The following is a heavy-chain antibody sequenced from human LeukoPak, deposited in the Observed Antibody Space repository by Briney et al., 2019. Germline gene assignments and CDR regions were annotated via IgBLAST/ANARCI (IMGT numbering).Heavy chain of an antibody. CDR1: GGSISSSSYY. D-gene: IGHD3-10*01. J-gene: IGHJ6*02. V-gene: IGHV4-61*05. Sequence: SETLSLTCTVSGGSISSSSYYWGWIRQPPGKGLEWIGYIYYSGSTNYNPSLKSRVTISVDTSKNQFSLKLSSVTAADTAVYYCARGLMVRGVITYYYYGMDVWGQGTTVTVSS. CDR2: IYYSGST. CDR3: ARGLMVRGVITYYYYGMDV.